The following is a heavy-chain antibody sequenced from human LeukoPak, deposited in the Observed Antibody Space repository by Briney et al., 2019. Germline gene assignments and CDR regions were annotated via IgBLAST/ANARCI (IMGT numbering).Heavy chain of an antibody. J-gene: IGHJ5*02. V-gene: IGHV4-59*08. Sequence: NTSETLSLTCTVSGGSISSYYWSWIRQPPGKGLEWIGYIYYSGSTNYNPSLKSRVTISVDTSKNQFSLKVSSVSAADTAVYYCARAYSSSWYWNWFDPWGQGTLVTVSS. D-gene: IGHD6-13*01. CDR2: IYYSGST. CDR3: ARAYSSSWYWNWFDP. CDR1: GGSISSYY.